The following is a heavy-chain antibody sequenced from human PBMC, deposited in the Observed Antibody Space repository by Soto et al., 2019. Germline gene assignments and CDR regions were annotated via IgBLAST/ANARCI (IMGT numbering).Heavy chain of an antibody. CDR2: IIPILGIA. CDR1: GGTFSSYT. D-gene: IGHD2-2*01. V-gene: IGHV1-69*04. Sequence: SVKVSCKASGGTFSSYTISWVRQAPGQGLEWMGRIIPILGIANYAQKFQGRVTITADKSTSTAYMELSSLRSEDTAVYYCARDRIVVVPAAMGGGYYYYGMEVWGQGTTVTVSS. J-gene: IGHJ6*02. CDR3: ARDRIVVVPAAMGGGYYYYGMEV.